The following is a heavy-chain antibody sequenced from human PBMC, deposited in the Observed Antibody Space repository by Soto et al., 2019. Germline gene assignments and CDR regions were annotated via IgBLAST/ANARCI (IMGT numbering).Heavy chain of an antibody. Sequence: XASLALSCATSGLTFSNYRMNWVREAPGKGLEWVASISGSGKDTFYRDSVKGRFTISRDNAESSLVLQMNSLTVDDTAVYHCARVHLVRTSSYYCGMDVWGPGTTVTVSS. D-gene: IGHD6-6*01. V-gene: IGHV3-21*06. CDR1: GLTFSNYR. J-gene: IGHJ6*02. CDR2: ISGSGKDT. CDR3: ARVHLVRTSSYYCGMDV.